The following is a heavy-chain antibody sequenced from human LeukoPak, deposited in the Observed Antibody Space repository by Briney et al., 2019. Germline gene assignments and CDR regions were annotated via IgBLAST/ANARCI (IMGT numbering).Heavy chain of an antibody. J-gene: IGHJ3*02. CDR1: GGSISSYY. D-gene: IGHD6-19*01. CDR2: IYYSGST. CDR3: VRLPTYVAVAWAFDI. Sequence: SETLSLTCTVSGGSISSYYWSWIRQPPGKGLEWIGYIYYSGSTNYNPSLKSRVTISVDTSKNQFSLKLSSVTAADTAVYYCVRLPTYVAVAWAFDIWGQGTMVTVSS. V-gene: IGHV4-59*08.